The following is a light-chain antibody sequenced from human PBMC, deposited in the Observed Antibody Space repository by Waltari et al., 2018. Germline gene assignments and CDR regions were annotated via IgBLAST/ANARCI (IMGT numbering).Light chain of an antibody. V-gene: IGLV3-21*02. CDR1: NIATKS. CDR2: NDS. J-gene: IGLJ2*01. Sequence: SYVLTQSPSVSVAPGQTASITCGGNNIATKSVHWYQQKPGQAPVLVVYNDSDRPSGIPERFSGSNSGNTATLTISRVEAGDEADYYCQVWDTTADLAIFGGGTKLTVL. CDR3: QVWDTTADLAI.